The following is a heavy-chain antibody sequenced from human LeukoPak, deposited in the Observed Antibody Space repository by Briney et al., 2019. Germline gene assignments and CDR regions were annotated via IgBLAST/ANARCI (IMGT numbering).Heavy chain of an antibody. V-gene: IGHV3-48*03. CDR3: AREIVSAVAGNFDY. D-gene: IGHD6-19*01. CDR1: GFTFSSYE. J-gene: IGHJ4*02. CDR2: ISRSGSTR. Sequence: GGSLRLSCAASGFTFSSYEMNWARQAPGKGLEWVSYISRSGSTRTYADSVKGRFTISRDNAQNSLYLEMNSLRAEDTAVYYCAREIVSAVAGNFDYWGQGTLVTVSS.